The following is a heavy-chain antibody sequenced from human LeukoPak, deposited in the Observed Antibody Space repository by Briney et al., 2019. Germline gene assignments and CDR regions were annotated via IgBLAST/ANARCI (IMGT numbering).Heavy chain of an antibody. CDR2: ISSSSSTI. V-gene: IGHV3-48*01. CDR1: GFTLSSYS. Sequence: PGGSLRLSCAASGFTLSSYSMNWVRQAPGKGLEWVSYISSSSSTIYYADSVKGRFTISRDNAKNSLYLQMNSLRAEDTAVYYCARFDYGGNAPFDYWGQGTLVTVSS. J-gene: IGHJ4*02. CDR3: ARFDYGGNAPFDY. D-gene: IGHD4-23*01.